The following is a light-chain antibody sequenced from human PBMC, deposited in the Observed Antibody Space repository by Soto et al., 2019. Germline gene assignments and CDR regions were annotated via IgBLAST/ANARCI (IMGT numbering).Light chain of an antibody. CDR1: RSNNGSNY. Sequence: SVLTPPPSASGAPRQRGTISFSWSRSNNGSNYVYWYQQLPGTAPKLLIYRNNQRPSGVPDRFSGSKSGTSASLAISGLRSEDEADYYCAAWDDSLSAPYVFGTGTKVTVL. V-gene: IGLV1-47*01. CDR3: AAWDDSLSAPYV. CDR2: RNN. J-gene: IGLJ1*01.